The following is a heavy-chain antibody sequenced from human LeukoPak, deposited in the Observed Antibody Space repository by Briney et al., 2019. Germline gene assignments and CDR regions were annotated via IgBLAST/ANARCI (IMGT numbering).Heavy chain of an antibody. J-gene: IGHJ4*02. V-gene: IGHV4-39*01. CDR1: GGSISSSSDY. CDR3: ARRSQFGSAYFFDY. Sequence: PSETLSLTCTVSGGSISSSSDYWGWVRQPPGRGLEWNGSIYYTGSSYYNPSLRGRLTISVDTSKNQFSLNLSSVAAADTAVYYCARRSQFGSAYFFDYWGQGTPVTVSS. CDR2: IYYTGSS. D-gene: IGHD3-16*01.